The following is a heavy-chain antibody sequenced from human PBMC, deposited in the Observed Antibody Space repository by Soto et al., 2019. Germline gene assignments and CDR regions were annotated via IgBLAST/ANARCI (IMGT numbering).Heavy chain of an antibody. D-gene: IGHD2-15*01. V-gene: IGHV1-18*01. CDR3: AKVGGRRIFGWFDP. J-gene: IGHJ5*02. CDR1: GYPFTTYG. Sequence: ASVKVSCKASGYPFTTYGISWLRQCPGQGLEWMGWITPYNGNRKYAQKFQGRVTMTTDTSTSTAYMELRSLRSDDTAVYYCAKVGGRRIFGWFDPWGQGTLVTVSS. CDR2: ITPYNGNR.